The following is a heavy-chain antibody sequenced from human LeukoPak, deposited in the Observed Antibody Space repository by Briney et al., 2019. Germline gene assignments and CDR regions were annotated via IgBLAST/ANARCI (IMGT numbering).Heavy chain of an antibody. CDR3: ARGYDYGDYVGDFDY. V-gene: IGHV1-18*01. D-gene: IGHD4-17*01. CDR2: ITTYNGNT. J-gene: IGHJ4*02. Sequence: ASVKVSCKASGYTFTSYPISWLRQAPGQGLEWMGWITTYNGNTHYAQKLQGRVTMTTETSTSTAYMDLRGLRSDDTAVYYCARGYDYGDYVGDFDYWGQGTLVTVSS. CDR1: GYTFTSYP.